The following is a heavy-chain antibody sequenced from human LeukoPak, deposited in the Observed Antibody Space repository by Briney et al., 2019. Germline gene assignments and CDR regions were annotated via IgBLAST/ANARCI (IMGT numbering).Heavy chain of an antibody. Sequence: ASVKVSCKASGYTFTGYYMHWVRQAPGQGLEWMGWINPNSGGTNYAQKFQGRVTMTRDTSISTAYMELSRLRSDDTAVYYCARPLEYSSSRGYFDYWGQGTLVTVSS. V-gene: IGHV1-2*02. CDR2: INPNSGGT. J-gene: IGHJ4*02. D-gene: IGHD6-6*01. CDR1: GYTFTGYY. CDR3: ARPLEYSSSRGYFDY.